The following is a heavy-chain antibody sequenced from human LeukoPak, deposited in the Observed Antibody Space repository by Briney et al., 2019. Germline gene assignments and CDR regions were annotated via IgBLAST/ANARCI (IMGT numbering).Heavy chain of an antibody. J-gene: IGHJ4*02. D-gene: IGHD3-3*01. Sequence: ASEPLSLTCAVSGGSISSSNWWSWVRQPPGKGLEWIGEIYHSGSTNYNPSLKSRVTISVDKSKNQFSLKLSSVTAADTAVYYCARRAGHYDFWSGTFGYWGQGTLVTVSS. CDR2: IYHSGST. V-gene: IGHV4-4*02. CDR1: GGSISSSNW. CDR3: ARRAGHYDFWSGTFGY.